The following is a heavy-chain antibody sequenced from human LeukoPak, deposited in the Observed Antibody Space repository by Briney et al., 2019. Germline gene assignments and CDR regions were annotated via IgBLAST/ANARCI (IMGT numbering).Heavy chain of an antibody. J-gene: IGHJ4*02. CDR3: ARVEQGLLWFGELGN. D-gene: IGHD3-10*01. CDR2: IKQDGSEK. V-gene: IGHV3-7*01. CDR1: GFNFRDYG. Sequence: GGSLRLSCEASGFNFRDYGMNWVRQAPGKGLEWVANIKQDGSEKCYVDSVKGRFTISRDNAKNSLYLQMNSLRAEDTAVYYCARVEQGLLWFGELGNWGQGTLVTVSS.